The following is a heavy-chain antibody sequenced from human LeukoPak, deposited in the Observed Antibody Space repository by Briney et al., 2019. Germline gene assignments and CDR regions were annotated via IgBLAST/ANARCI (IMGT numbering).Heavy chain of an antibody. Sequence: PSETLSLTCTVSGGSISSYYWSWIRQPPGKGLEWIGYIYYSGSTNYNPSLKSRVTISVDTSKNQFSLKLSSVTAADTAVYYCARGRGLTVPPFDYWGQGTLVTVSS. CDR3: ARGRGLTVPPFDY. J-gene: IGHJ4*02. CDR2: IYYSGST. D-gene: IGHD3-10*01. CDR1: GGSISSYY. V-gene: IGHV4-59*01.